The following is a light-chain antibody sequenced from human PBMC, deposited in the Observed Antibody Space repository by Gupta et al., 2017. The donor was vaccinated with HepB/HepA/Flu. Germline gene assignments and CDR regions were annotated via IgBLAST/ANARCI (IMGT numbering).Light chain of an antibody. CDR3: QQERSSPVT. J-gene: IGKJ5*01. CDR1: QSVNDY. CDR2: GAS. Sequence: EFVLTQSPDTLSLSPGERATLSCRASQSVNDYLAWYQQKPGQAPRLLIYGASSRATGIPDRFSGSGSGTEFTLTISRLEPEDFAVYYCQQERSSPVTFGQGTLLEI. V-gene: IGKV3-20*01.